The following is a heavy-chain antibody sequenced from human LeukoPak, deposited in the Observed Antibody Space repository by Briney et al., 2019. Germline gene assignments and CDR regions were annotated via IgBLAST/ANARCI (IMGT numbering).Heavy chain of an antibody. J-gene: IGHJ4*02. CDR1: GFTFSSYA. Sequence: PGGSLRLSCAASGFTFSSYAMHWVRQAPGKGLEWVAVISYDGSNKYYADSVKGRFTISRDNSKNTLYLQMNSLRAEDTAVYYCARTKNPYCSSTSCYYYSDYWGQGTLVTVSS. CDR2: ISYDGSNK. V-gene: IGHV3-30-3*01. CDR3: ARTKNPYCSSTSCYYYSDY. D-gene: IGHD2-2*01.